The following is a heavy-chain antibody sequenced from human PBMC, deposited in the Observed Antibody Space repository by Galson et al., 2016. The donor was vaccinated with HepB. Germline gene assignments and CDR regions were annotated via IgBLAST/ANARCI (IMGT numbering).Heavy chain of an antibody. CDR1: GFTLSSYY. CDR2: IGSIGTTI. V-gene: IGHV3-11*04. CDR3: ASQWVAVDY. Sequence: SLRLSCAASGFTLSSYYMSWIRQAPGKGLEWVSYIGSIGTTITIHYADSVKGRFTISRDNAKNSLYLQMNSLRDEDTAVYYCASQWVAVDYWGRGTLVTVSS. J-gene: IGHJ4*02. D-gene: IGHD2-15*01.